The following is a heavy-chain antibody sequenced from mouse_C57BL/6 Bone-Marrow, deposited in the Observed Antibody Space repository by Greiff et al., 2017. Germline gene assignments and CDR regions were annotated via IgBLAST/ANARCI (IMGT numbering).Heavy chain of an antibody. CDR3: ARHYGYDGYWYFDV. CDR1: GFTFSDYY. CDR2: ISNGGGST. J-gene: IGHJ1*03. D-gene: IGHD2-2*01. Sequence: EVQVVESGGGLVQPGGSLKLSCAASGFTFSDYYMYWVRQTPEKRLEWVAYISNGGGSTYYPDTVKGRFTISRDNAKNTLYLQMSRLKSEDTAMYYCARHYGYDGYWYFDVWGTGTTVTVSS. V-gene: IGHV5-12*01.